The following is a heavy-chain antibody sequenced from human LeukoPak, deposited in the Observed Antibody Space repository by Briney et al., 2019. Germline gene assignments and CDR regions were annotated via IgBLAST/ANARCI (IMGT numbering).Heavy chain of an antibody. CDR1: GDTFTSYG. CDR2: ISAYNGNT. D-gene: IGHD2-21*02. Sequence: ASVKVSCKASGDTFTSYGISWVRQAPGQGLEWRGWISAYNGNTNYAQQLKGRVTMTTDTSTSTAYMELRSLRSDDTAVYYCARDLIVVVTADDAFDIWGQGTMVTVSS. CDR3: ARDLIVVVTADDAFDI. V-gene: IGHV1-18*01. J-gene: IGHJ3*02.